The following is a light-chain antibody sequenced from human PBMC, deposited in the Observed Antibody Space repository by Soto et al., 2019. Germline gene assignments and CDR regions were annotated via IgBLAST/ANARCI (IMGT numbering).Light chain of an antibody. Sequence: EIVLTQSPGTLSVSPGDRVTLSCRASQSISINLAWYQHKPGQAPRLLIHGASTRATGVPARISGSGSGTEFTLTISSLQSEDFEVYYCQQYNSWPPTFGGGTKVDIK. CDR3: QQYNSWPPT. CDR2: GAS. CDR1: QSISIN. J-gene: IGKJ4*01. V-gene: IGKV3D-15*01.